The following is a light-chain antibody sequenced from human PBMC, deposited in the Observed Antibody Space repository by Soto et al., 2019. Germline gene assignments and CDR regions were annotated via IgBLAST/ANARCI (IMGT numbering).Light chain of an antibody. V-gene: IGLV3-21*02. CDR3: QLWDTISDRYV. J-gene: IGLJ1*01. CDR2: DDS. Sequence: SYELTQPPSVSVAPGQTARITCGGGRVGTESVHWYQQKPGQAPVLVVYDDSNRPPGIPERFSGSNSANTATLTITRVAAGDEADYYCQLWDTISDRYVFGTGTKVTVL. CDR1: RVGTES.